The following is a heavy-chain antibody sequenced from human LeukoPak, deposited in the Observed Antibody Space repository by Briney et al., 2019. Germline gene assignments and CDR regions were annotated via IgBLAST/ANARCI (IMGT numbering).Heavy chain of an antibody. CDR2: VIPMFATA. CDR1: GGTFSSYA. J-gene: IGHJ4*02. Sequence: SVKVSCKASGGTFSSYAISWVRQAPGQGLEWMGGVIPMFATANYAPKSLDRVTITADKSTSTAYMELRSLRSEDTAVYHCARGLHGDYGYFDYWGQGTLVTVSS. V-gene: IGHV1-69*06. CDR3: ARGLHGDYGYFDY. D-gene: IGHD4-17*01.